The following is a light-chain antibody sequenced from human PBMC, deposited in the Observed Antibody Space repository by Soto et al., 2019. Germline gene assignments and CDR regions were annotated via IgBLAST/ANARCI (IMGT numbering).Light chain of an antibody. Sequence: EIVLTQSPGTQSLSPGERATLSCSASQSGSSHLAWYQQIPGQAPRLLIYGASNRASGIPDRFSGSGSGTDFTLTISSLEPEDFAVYYCQQYSNSPITFGQGTRLEIK. CDR3: QQYSNSPIT. V-gene: IGKV3-20*01. J-gene: IGKJ5*01. CDR1: QSGSSH. CDR2: GAS.